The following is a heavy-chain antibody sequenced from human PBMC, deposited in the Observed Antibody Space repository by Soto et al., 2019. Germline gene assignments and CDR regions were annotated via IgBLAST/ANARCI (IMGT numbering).Heavy chain of an antibody. Sequence: GSLRLYCAGPGFTFSSYIMNWVRQAPGKGLEWVSSISSSSSYIYYADSVKGRFTISRDNAKNSLYLEMNSLRAEDTAVYYCARDILTAPKPLDYWGQGTLVTVSS. CDR1: GFTFSSYI. V-gene: IGHV3-21*01. CDR3: ARDILTAPKPLDY. D-gene: IGHD3-9*01. J-gene: IGHJ4*02. CDR2: ISSSSSYI.